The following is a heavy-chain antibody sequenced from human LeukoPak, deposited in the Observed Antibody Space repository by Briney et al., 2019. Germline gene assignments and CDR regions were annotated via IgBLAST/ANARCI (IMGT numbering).Heavy chain of an antibody. CDR1: GFTFNNYW. CDR2: IKQDGSEQ. CDR3: ARHHFSTPPFATVTVGVDV. V-gene: IGHV3-7*03. D-gene: IGHD4-17*01. Sequence: PGGSLRLSCAASGFTFNNYWMNWVRQAPGKGLEWVAIIKQDGSEQYYVDSVRGRFTISRDNAKNSLYLQMNSLRAEDTAVYYCARHHFSTPPFATVTVGVDVWGRGTTVTVSS. J-gene: IGHJ6*04.